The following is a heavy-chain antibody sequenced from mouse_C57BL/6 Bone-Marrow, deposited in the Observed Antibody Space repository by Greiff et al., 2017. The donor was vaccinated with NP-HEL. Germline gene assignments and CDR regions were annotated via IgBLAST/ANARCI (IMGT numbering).Heavy chain of an antibody. D-gene: IGHD2-3*01. Sequence: VQLQQPGAELVMPGASVKLSCKASGYTFTSYWMHWVKQRPGQGLEWIGEIDPSDSYTNYNQKFKGKSTLTVDESSSTAYMQLSSLTSEDSAVYYWASGDGYPTLYYAMDYWGQGTSVTVSS. V-gene: IGHV1-69*01. CDR3: ASGDGYPTLYYAMDY. CDR1: GYTFTSYW. CDR2: IDPSDSYT. J-gene: IGHJ4*01.